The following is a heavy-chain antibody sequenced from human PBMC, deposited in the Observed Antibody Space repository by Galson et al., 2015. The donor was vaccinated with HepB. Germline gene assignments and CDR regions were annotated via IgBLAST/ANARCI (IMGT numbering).Heavy chain of an antibody. CDR2: ISPHNRYT. J-gene: IGHJ5*02. V-gene: IGHV1-18*01. CDR1: GYTFSSYS. Sequence: SVKVSCKASGYTFSSYSITWVRQAPGQGLEWVGWISPHNRYTNYAQNFQGRVTMTIDTSTTTAYMELRSLRSDDTAVYYCARGALVVAVGATQNNWFDPWGRGTLVTVSS. D-gene: IGHD2-15*01. CDR3: ARGALVVAVGATQNNWFDP.